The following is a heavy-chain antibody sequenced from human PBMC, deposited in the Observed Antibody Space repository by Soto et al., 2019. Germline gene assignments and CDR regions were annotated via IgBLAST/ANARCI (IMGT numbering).Heavy chain of an antibody. CDR1: GGSISSSSYY. J-gene: IGHJ4*02. D-gene: IGHD5-18*01. CDR2: IYYSGST. V-gene: IGHV4-39*01. Sequence: SETLSLTCTVSGGSISSSSYYWGWIRQPPGKGLEWIGSIYYSGSTYYNPSLKSRVTISVDTSKNQFSLKLSSVTAADTAVYFCARRETGYSYGSGFDYWGQGTLVTVSS. CDR3: ARRETGYSYGSGFDY.